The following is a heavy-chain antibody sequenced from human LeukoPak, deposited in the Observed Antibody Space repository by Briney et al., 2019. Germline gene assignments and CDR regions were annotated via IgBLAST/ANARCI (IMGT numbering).Heavy chain of an antibody. V-gene: IGHV3-74*01. CDR3: ASGSSRSFDY. Sequence: GGSLRLSCAASGFTFSNYWTHWVRQAPGKGLVWVSRINGDGSSTSSSDSVKGRFTISRDNAKNAAYLQMNSLRAEDTALYYCASGSSRSFDYWGQGTLVTVSS. J-gene: IGHJ4*02. D-gene: IGHD6-13*01. CDR2: INGDGSST. CDR1: GFTFSNYW.